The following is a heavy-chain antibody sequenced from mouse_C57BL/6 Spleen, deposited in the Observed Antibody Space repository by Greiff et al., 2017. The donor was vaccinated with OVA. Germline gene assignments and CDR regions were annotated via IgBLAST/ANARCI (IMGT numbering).Heavy chain of an antibody. V-gene: IGHV5-17*01. CDR3: ARDPRGYFDV. CDR2: ISSGSSTI. J-gene: IGHJ1*03. CDR1: GFTFSDYG. Sequence: EVQLVESGGGLVKPGGSLKLSCAASGFTFSDYGMHWVRQAPEKGLEWVAYISSGSSTIYYADTVKGRFTISRDNAKNTLFLQMTSLRSEDTAMYYCARDPRGYFDVWAQGPRSPSPQ.